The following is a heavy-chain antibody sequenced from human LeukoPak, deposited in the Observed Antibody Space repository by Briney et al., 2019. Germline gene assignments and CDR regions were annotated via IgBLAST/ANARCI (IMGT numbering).Heavy chain of an antibody. V-gene: IGHV4-59*01. CDR2: IYYSGST. D-gene: IGHD1-26*01. CDR3: ARLGSQVTIDY. J-gene: IGHJ4*02. Sequence: SETLSLTCTVSGGSISSYYWSWIRQPPGKGLEWIGYIYYSGSTNYNPSLKSRVTISVDTPKNQFSLKLSSVTAADTAVYYCARLGSQVTIDYWGQGTLVTVSS. CDR1: GGSISSYY.